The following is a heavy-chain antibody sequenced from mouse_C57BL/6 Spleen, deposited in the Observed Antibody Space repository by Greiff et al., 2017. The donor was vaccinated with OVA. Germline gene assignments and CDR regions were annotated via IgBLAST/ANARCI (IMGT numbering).Heavy chain of an antibody. J-gene: IGHJ2*01. CDR3: ARSWDDGY. CDR1: GYAFSSSW. CDR2: ISPGDGDT. D-gene: IGHD4-1*01. V-gene: IGHV1-82*01. Sequence: QVPLKESGPALVKPGASVKISCKASGYAFSSSWMNWVKQRPGKGLEWIGRISPGDGDTNYNGKFKGKATLTADKSSSTAYMQLSSLTSEDSAVYFCARSWDDGYWGQGTTLTVSS.